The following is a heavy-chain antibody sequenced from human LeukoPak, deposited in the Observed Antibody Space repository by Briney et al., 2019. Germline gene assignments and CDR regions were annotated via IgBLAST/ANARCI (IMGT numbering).Heavy chain of an antibody. CDR3: AKDQADYGDYFDY. D-gene: IGHD4-17*01. V-gene: IGHV3-23*01. CDR1: GFTFSSYA. J-gene: IGHJ4*02. Sequence: GGSLRLSCAASGFTFSSYAMSWVRQAPGKWLERVSAISGSGGSTYYADSVKGRFTISRDNSKNTLYLQMNSLRAEDTAVYYCAKDQADYGDYFDYWGQGTLVTVSS. CDR2: ISGSGGST.